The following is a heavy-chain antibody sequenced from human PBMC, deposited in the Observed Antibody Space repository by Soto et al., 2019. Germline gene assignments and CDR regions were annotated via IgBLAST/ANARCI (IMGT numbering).Heavy chain of an antibody. V-gene: IGHV3-64D*08. J-gene: IGHJ6*02. CDR3: VMSRYFDVVVPAAMRDYYRMDV. CDR2: ISSNGGST. CDR1: GFTFSSYA. D-gene: IGHD2-2*01. Sequence: PGGSLRLSCSASGFTFSSYAMHWVRQAPGKGLEYVSAISSNGGSTYYADSVKGRFTISRDNSKNTLYLQMSSLRAEDTAVYYCVMSRYFDVVVPAAMRDYYRMDVWGQGTTVTVSS.